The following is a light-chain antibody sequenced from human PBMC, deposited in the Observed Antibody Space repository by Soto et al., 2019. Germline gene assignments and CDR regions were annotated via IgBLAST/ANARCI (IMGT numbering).Light chain of an antibody. V-gene: IGLV2-14*03. Sequence: QSALTQPASVSGSPGQSITISCTGSSSDIGGYISVSWYQQHPDKAPKLMIYNVNSRPSGVSFRFSGSKSGNTASLTISGLQAEDEADYFCSSYTSSNTYVFGSGTKLTVL. CDR2: NVN. CDR3: SSYTSSNTYV. CDR1: SSDIGGYIS. J-gene: IGLJ1*01.